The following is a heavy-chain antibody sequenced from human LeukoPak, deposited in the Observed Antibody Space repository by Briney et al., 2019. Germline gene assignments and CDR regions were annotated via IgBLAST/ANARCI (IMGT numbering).Heavy chain of an antibody. Sequence: SETLSLTCVVYGGSFSGHYWSWIRQPPGKGLEWIGEINHSGSVNYNPSLKSRVTVSVDTSKNQFSLKLNSVTAAGTAVYYCAFTTGSYYLDSWGQGTLVTVSS. CDR3: AFTTGSYYLDS. D-gene: IGHD1-26*01. V-gene: IGHV4-34*01. CDR1: GGSFSGHY. CDR2: INHSGSV. J-gene: IGHJ4*02.